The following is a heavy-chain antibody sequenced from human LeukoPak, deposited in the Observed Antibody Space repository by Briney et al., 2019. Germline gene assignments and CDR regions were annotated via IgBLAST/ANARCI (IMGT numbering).Heavy chain of an antibody. J-gene: IGHJ3*02. V-gene: IGHV3-23*01. CDR1: GFTFSNYM. CDR3: AKEHGGSSWYEDAFDI. CDR2: ISGSGGST. D-gene: IGHD6-13*01. Sequence: GGSLRLSCAASGFTFSNYMMTWVRQAPGKGLEWVSDISGSGGSTYYADSVKGRFTISRDNSKNTLYLQMNSLRAEDTAVYYCAKEHGGSSWYEDAFDIWGQGTMVTVSS.